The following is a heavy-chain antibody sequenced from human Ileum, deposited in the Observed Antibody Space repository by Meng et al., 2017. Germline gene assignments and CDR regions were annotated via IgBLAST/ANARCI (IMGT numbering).Heavy chain of an antibody. J-gene: IGHJ5*02. CDR2: LNRDGSVK. D-gene: IGHD5-18*01. CDR3: ATVGDGYIYESRGS. V-gene: IGHV3-7*01. CDR1: GFAFSDNW. Sequence: GGSLRLSCAASGFAFSDNWMTWVRQVPGKGLEWVACLNRDGSVKYYLDSVKGRFTISRDNVKNSLYLQMNSLRADDSAVYYCATVGDGYIYESRGSWGQGTLVTVSS.